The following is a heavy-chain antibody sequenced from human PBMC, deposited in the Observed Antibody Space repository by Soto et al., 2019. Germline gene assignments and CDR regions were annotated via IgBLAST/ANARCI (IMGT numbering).Heavy chain of an antibody. Sequence: ASVKVSCKASGYTFASCAMRWVRQAPGQRLEWMGWINAGNGNTKYSQKFQGRVTITRDTSASTAYMELSSLRSEDTALYYCAKDMRGGSSSSRYYYGLDVWGQGTTVTVSS. CDR2: INAGNGNT. V-gene: IGHV1-3*01. D-gene: IGHD6-13*01. CDR1: GYTFASCA. CDR3: AKDMRGGSSSSRYYYGLDV. J-gene: IGHJ6*02.